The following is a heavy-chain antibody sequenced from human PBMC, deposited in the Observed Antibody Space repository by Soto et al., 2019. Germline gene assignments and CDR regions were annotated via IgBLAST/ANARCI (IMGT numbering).Heavy chain of an antibody. CDR2: IYSGGST. D-gene: IGHD3-10*01. V-gene: IGHV4-4*07. CDR1: GGSISQYY. CDR3: ARGPGGFGDFSLDY. J-gene: IGHJ4*02. Sequence: QVQLQESGPGLVKPSETLSLSCGVSGGSISQYYWSWIRQPAGKGLEWIGRIYSGGSTNYNPSLASRVAMSVDTSMNQFSLKLSSVTAADTAVYYCARGPGGFGDFSLDYWGQGTLVTVSS.